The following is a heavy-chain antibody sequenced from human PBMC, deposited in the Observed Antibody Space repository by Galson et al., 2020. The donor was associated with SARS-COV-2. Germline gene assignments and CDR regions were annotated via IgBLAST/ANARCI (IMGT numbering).Heavy chain of an antibody. Sequence: ASETLSLTCTVSGGSIRSYYWNWIRQPPGKRLEWIGYTSYSGSTKYNPSLKSRVTISVDTSKNHFSLKLSSVTAADTAVYYCAKWSSSWHSYEYWGQGTLVTVSS. J-gene: IGHJ4*02. V-gene: IGHV4-59*08. CDR2: TSYSGST. CDR1: GGSIRSYY. D-gene: IGHD6-13*01. CDR3: AKWSSSWHSYEY.